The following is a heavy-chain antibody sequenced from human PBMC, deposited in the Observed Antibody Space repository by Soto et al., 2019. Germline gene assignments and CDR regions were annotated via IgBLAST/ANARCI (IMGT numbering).Heavy chain of an antibody. J-gene: IGHJ6*02. CDR2: INHSGTI. Sequence: SETLSLTCAVYGGSFSGYYWTWIRQPPGKGLEWIGEINHSGTINFNPSLKSRLTISLDTSKKHFSLKLSSVTDADPAAYYCARADRTLVTSYSLDVWGQGTTVTVSS. D-gene: IGHD2-21*02. CDR1: GGSFSGYY. CDR3: ARADRTLVTSYSLDV. V-gene: IGHV4-34*01.